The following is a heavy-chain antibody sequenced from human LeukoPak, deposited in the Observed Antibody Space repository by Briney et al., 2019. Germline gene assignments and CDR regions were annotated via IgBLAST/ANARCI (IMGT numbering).Heavy chain of an antibody. J-gene: IGHJ6*04. CDR1: GYTFTGYY. CDR3: VRDKYMDV. CDR2: INPNSDGT. Sequence: ASVKVSCKASGYTFTGYYVHWVRLAPGQGLEWMGWINPNSDGTNYAQKFQGRVTMTRDTSISTAYMELSRLTSDDTAVYYCVRDKYMDVWGKGTTVTVSS. V-gene: IGHV1-2*02.